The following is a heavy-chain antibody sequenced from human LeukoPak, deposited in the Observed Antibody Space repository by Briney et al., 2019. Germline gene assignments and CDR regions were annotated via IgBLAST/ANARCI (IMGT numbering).Heavy chain of an antibody. J-gene: IGHJ4*02. D-gene: IGHD3-22*01. V-gene: IGHV1-69*13. CDR2: IIPILGTA. Sequence: ASVKVSCKASGGTFSSYDSSWVRQAPGQGLEWMGGIIPILGTAKYAEKFQGRVTITADESTSTAYMELSSLRSEDTAVYYCARDRGYSYDRSGYYAYWGQGTLVTVSS. CDR3: ARDRGYSYDRSGYYAY. CDR1: GGTFSSYD.